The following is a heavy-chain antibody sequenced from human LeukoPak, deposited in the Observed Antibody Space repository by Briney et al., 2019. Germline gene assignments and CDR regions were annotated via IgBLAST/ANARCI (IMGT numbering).Heavy chain of an antibody. Sequence: GGSLRLSCAASGFTVSSNYMSWVRQAPGKGLEWVSVIYSGDSTYYADSVKGRFTSSRDNSKNTLYLQMNSLRAEDTAVYYCARATYDYVWGSYRPNWFDPWGQGTLVTVSS. CDR2: IYSGDST. CDR1: GFTVSSNY. D-gene: IGHD3-16*02. CDR3: ARATYDYVWGSYRPNWFDP. J-gene: IGHJ5*02. V-gene: IGHV3-53*01.